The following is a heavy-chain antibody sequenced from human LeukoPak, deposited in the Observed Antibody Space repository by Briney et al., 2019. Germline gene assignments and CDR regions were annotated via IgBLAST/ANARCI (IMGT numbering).Heavy chain of an antibody. CDR3: VKDFWLDYGDW. V-gene: IGHV3-30*02. J-gene: IGHJ4*02. D-gene: IGHD4-17*01. CDR2: IGYDGNNK. CDR1: GFTFSSCA. Sequence: PGGSLRLSCAASGFTFSSCAIHWVRQAPGKGLEWVAYIGYDGNNKYYADSVKGRFTISRDNSKNTLYLQMNSLTTEDTAVYYCVKDFWLDYGDWGGQGTLVTVSS.